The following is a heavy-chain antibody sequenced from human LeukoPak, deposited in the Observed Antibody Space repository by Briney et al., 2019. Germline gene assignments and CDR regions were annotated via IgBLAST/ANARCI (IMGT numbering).Heavy chain of an antibody. J-gene: IGHJ6*02. CDR1: GFTFSDYY. Sequence: GGSLRLSRAASGFTFSDYYMSWIRQAPGKGLEWVSYISSSGSYIYYADSMKGRFTISRDNAKNSLYLQMNSLRAEDTAVYYCARARQQLYYYYGMDVWGQGTTVTVSS. CDR2: ISSSGSYI. D-gene: IGHD6-13*01. V-gene: IGHV3-11*04. CDR3: ARARQQLYYYYGMDV.